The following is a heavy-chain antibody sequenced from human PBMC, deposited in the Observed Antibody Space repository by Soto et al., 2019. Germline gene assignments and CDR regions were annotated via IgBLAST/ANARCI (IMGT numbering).Heavy chain of an antibody. CDR3: ARDLREYCSDGKCNWFDP. J-gene: IGHJ5*02. CDR1: GASITTYY. D-gene: IGHD2-15*01. CDR2: ISYSGST. Sequence: SETLSLTCTVSGASITTYYWSWIRQPPGKGLEWIGYISYSGSTDYNPSLKSRVTISFDASKNQISLQVRSATAADAAVYYCARDLREYCSDGKCNWFDPWGQGTLVTVSS. V-gene: IGHV4-59*01.